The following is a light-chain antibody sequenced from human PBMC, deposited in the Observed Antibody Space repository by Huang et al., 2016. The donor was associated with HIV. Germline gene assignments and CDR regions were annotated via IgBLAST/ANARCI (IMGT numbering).Light chain of an antibody. CDR1: QSVCSN. V-gene: IGKV3-15*01. CDR2: GAS. J-gene: IGKJ4*01. CDR3: QQYNNWPLT. Sequence: EIVMTQSPATLSVSPGERSTLSCRASQSVCSNLAWYQQKPGQTPRLLISGASTRAADIPSRFSGSGSGTEFALNISSLQSEDFAVYYCQQYNNWPLTFGGGTKVEIK.